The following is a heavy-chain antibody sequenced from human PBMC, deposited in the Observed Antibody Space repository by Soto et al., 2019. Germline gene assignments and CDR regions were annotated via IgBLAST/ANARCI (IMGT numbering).Heavy chain of an antibody. V-gene: IGHV3-7*01. CDR3: ARDRWDGSSEGAYYYYGMDV. CDR1: GFTFSSYW. CDR2: IKQDGSEK. D-gene: IGHD6-6*01. J-gene: IGHJ6*02. Sequence: GGSLRLSCAASGFTFSSYWMIWVRQAPGKGLEWVANIKQDGSEKYYVDSVKGRFTISRDNAKNSLYLQMNSLRAEDTAVYYCARDRWDGSSEGAYYYYGMDVWGQGTTVTVSS.